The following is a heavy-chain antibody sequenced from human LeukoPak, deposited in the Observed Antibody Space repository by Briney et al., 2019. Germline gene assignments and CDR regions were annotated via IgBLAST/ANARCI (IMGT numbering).Heavy chain of an antibody. CDR1: GFTFSNYS. D-gene: IGHD6-25*01. V-gene: IGHV3-21*01. J-gene: IGHJ4*02. Sequence: GGSLRLSCVASGFTFSNYSINWVRQAPGKGLEWISFISSSSSYIYYADSVKGRFTISRDNAKNSLYLQMNSLRAEDTAVYYCAPGIAARWGQGTLVTVSS. CDR3: APGIAAR. CDR2: ISSSSSYI.